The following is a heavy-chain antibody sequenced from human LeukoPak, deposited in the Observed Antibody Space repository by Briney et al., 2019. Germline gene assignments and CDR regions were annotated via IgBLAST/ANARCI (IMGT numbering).Heavy chain of an antibody. D-gene: IGHD4-23*01. J-gene: IGHJ5*02. CDR1: GDSISSFF. Sequence: PSETLSLTCTVSGDSISSFFWSWIRQPPGKGLEWIAFIYYSGITSYNPSLKSRVTISVDTSKNQFSLKLSSVTAADTAVYYCARGIPVVSMIRTNWFDPWGQGTLVTVSS. CDR3: ARGIPVVSMIRTNWFDP. CDR2: IYYSGIT. V-gene: IGHV4-59*08.